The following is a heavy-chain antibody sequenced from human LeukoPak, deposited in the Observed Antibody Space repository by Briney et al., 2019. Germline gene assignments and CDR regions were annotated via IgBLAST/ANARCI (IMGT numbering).Heavy chain of an antibody. CDR3: ATSTFTSYWYADWYFDL. CDR1: GGSISSYS. Sequence: NPSETLSLTCTVSGGSISSYSWSWIRQPPGKGLEWVGYMYDSGNTNYNPSLKSRVTISVDTSKNQFSLKLSSATAADTAVYYCATSTFTSYWYADWYFDLWGRGTLVTVSS. V-gene: IGHV4-59*01. J-gene: IGHJ2*01. D-gene: IGHD2/OR15-2a*01. CDR2: MYDSGNT.